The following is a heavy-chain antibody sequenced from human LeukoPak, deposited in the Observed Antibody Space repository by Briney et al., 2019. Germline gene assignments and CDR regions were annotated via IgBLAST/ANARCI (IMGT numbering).Heavy chain of an antibody. CDR2: ISYDGSNK. Sequence: PGGSLRLSCAASGFTFSSYAMHWVRQAPGKGLEWVAVISYDGSNKYYADSAKGRFTISRDNSKNTLYLQMNSLRAEDTAVYYCARDHNWKPFFDSWGQGTLVTVSS. CDR3: ARDHNWKPFFDS. J-gene: IGHJ4*02. V-gene: IGHV3-30*01. CDR1: GFTFSSYA. D-gene: IGHD1-20*01.